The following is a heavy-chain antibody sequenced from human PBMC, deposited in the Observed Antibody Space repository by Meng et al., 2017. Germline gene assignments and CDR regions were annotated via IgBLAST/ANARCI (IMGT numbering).Heavy chain of an antibody. Sequence: QGQVGQVGAEVKKPGASVKVSCKASGGTFSSYAISWVRQAPGQGLEWMGGIIPIFGTANYAQKFQGRVTITADESTSTAYMELSSLRSEDTAVYYCASPYCTNGVCSPEYWGQGTLVTVSS. CDR3: ASPYCTNGVCSPEY. CDR2: IIPIFGTA. V-gene: IGHV1-69*01. CDR1: GGTFSSYA. D-gene: IGHD2-8*01. J-gene: IGHJ4*02.